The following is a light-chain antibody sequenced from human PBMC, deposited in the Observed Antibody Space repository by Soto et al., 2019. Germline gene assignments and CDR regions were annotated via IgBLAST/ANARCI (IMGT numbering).Light chain of an antibody. J-gene: IGLJ2*01. V-gene: IGLV2-23*01. Sequence: QSALTQPASVSGSPGQSITISCTGTSSDVGSYNLVSWYQQHPGEAPKLMIYEGSKRPSGVSNRFSGSKSGNTASLTISGLQAEDEADYYCCSYAGSSTEGVVFGGGTQLTVL. CDR1: SSDVGSYNL. CDR3: CSYAGSSTEGVV. CDR2: EGS.